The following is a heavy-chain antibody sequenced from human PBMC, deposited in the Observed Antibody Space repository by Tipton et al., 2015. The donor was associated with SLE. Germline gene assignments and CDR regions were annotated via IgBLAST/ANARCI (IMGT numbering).Heavy chain of an antibody. V-gene: IGHV3-7*03. Sequence: SLRLSCAASGFTFSSYWMSWVRQAPGKGLEWVANIKQDGSEKYYVDSVKGRFTISRDNAKNSLYLQMNSLRAEDTAVYYCAKEGYCSGGSCRGYWGQGTLVTVSS. CDR3: AKEGYCSGGSCRGY. CDR2: IKQDGSEK. J-gene: IGHJ4*02. D-gene: IGHD2-15*01. CDR1: GFTFSSYW.